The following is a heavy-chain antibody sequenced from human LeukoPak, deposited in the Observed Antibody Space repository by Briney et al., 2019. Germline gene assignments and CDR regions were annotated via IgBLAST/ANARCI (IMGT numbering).Heavy chain of an antibody. D-gene: IGHD2/OR15-2a*01. CDR1: GYTFSDYG. Sequence: ASVKVSCKTSGYTFSDYGLTWVRQAPGQGLEWLGWVTGFNGKTNYARRVEDRLILTTDTSTSTGTLDLRGLRADDTAVYYCARVGNSEEFDFWGQGTLVTVSS. CDR2: VTGFNGKT. V-gene: IGHV1-18*01. CDR3: ARVGNSEEFDF. J-gene: IGHJ4*02.